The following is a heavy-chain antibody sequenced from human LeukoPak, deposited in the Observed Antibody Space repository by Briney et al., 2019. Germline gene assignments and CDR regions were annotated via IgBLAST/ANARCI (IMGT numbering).Heavy chain of an antibody. V-gene: IGHV3-23*01. D-gene: IGHD1-26*01. CDR2: ISGSGGST. CDR1: GFTFSSYA. J-gene: IGHJ4*02. CDR3: ASDHSGNYYRPFDY. Sequence: GGSLRLSCAASGFTFSSYAMSWVRQAPGKGLEWVSTISGSGGSTYYADSVKGRFTISRDNAKNSVYLQMNSLRTEDTAVYYCASDHSGNYYRPFDYWGQGTLVTVSS.